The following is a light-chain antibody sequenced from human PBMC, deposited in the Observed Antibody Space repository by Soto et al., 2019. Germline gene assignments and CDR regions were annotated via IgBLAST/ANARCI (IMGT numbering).Light chain of an antibody. J-gene: IGKJ1*01. CDR3: QQYNSYSPAT. V-gene: IGKV1-5*01. CDR2: DAT. CDR1: QSISSW. Sequence: DIQMTQSPSTLSASVGDRVTITCRASQSISSWLAWYQQKPGKAPKLLIYDATSLESGVPSRFSGSGSGTEFTLTISSLQHDDFATDYCQQYNSYSPATFGQGTKVEIK.